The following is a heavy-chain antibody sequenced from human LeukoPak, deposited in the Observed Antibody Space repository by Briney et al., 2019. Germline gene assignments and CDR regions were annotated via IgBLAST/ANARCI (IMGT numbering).Heavy chain of an antibody. J-gene: IGHJ4*02. CDR3: AASIVGATTSDY. Sequence: GASVKVSCKASGFTFTSSAMQWVRQARGQRLEWIGWIVVGSGNTNYAQKFQERVTITRNMSTSTVYMVLSSLRSEDTAVYYCAASIVGATTSDYWGQGTLVTVSS. CDR1: GFTFTSSA. CDR2: IVVGSGNT. D-gene: IGHD1-26*01. V-gene: IGHV1-58*02.